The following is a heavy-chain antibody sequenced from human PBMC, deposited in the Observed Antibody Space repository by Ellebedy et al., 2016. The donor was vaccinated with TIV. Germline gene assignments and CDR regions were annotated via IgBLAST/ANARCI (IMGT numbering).Heavy chain of an antibody. D-gene: IGHD2-21*02. Sequence: AASVKVSCKASGSTFSNYDIHWVRQAPGQGLEWMGWMNPKSGNTAYAQKLKGRVSMPKNTSITTAFMELSSLRSEDTAVYYCARGTLRDSNHGPRTDYFDYWGQGTLVTVPS. CDR2: MNPKSGNT. J-gene: IGHJ4*02. CDR3: ARGTLRDSNHGPRTDYFDY. V-gene: IGHV1-8*01. CDR1: GSTFSNYD.